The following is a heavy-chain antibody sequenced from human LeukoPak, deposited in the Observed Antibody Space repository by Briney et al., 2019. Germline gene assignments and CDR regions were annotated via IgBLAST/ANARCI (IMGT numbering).Heavy chain of an antibody. CDR1: GGSFFGSH. Sequence: SETPSLTCAVSGGSFFGSHWNWIRQSPEKGLEWIGEINHSGRTNYNPSLKSRVTVSVDTSKNQFSLKLSSVTAADTAVYYCAGLYYYGSGSSFDYWGQGTLVTVSS. CDR2: INHSGRT. V-gene: IGHV4-34*01. J-gene: IGHJ4*02. D-gene: IGHD3-10*01. CDR3: AGLYYYGSGSSFDY.